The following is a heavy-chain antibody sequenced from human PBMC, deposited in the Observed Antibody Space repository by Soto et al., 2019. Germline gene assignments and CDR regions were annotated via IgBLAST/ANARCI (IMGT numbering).Heavy chain of an antibody. V-gene: IGHV1-18*01. J-gene: IGHJ4*02. CDR3: AREYCTSSSCYGSDF. D-gene: IGHD2-2*01. Sequence: QVPLVQSGAEVKKPGASVKVSCKASGYTFTDYGISWVRQAPGQGLEWMGWISTYNGDTKYTQNFRARVTMTADTSTTTAYMELTSLISDDTAIYYCAREYCTSSSCYGSDFWGQGTLVTVSS. CDR1: GYTFTDYG. CDR2: ISTYNGDT.